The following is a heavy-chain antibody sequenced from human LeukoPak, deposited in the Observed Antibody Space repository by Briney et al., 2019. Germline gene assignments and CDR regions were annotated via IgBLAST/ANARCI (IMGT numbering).Heavy chain of an antibody. CDR1: GFTFSSYW. V-gene: IGHV3-7*03. J-gene: IGHJ4*02. CDR3: AKDLSPRLRYFDY. D-gene: IGHD4-17*01. CDR2: IKQDGTEI. Sequence: GGSLRLSCAASGFTFSSYWMSWVRQAPGKGLEWVANIKQDGTEILYMDSVKGRFTISRDNAKNSLFLQMNSLRAEDTAVYYCAKDLSPRLRYFDYWGQGILVAVSS.